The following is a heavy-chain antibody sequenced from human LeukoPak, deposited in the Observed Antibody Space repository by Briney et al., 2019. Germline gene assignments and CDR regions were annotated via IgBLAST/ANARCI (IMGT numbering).Heavy chain of an antibody. CDR2: INHSGST. V-gene: IGHV4-34*01. D-gene: IGHD5-18*01. CDR1: GGSFSGYY. Sequence: SETLSLTCAVYGGSFSGYYWSWIRQPPGKGPEWIGEINHSGSTNYNPSLKSRVTISVDTSKNQFSLKLSSVTAADTAVYYCARVSGYSYGYLGYYYYGMDVWGQGTTVTVSS. J-gene: IGHJ6*02. CDR3: ARVSGYSYGYLGYYYYGMDV.